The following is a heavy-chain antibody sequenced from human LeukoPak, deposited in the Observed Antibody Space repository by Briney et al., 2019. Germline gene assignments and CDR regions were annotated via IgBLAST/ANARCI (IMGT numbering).Heavy chain of an antibody. Sequence: GGSLRLSCTASGFTFSSYAMHWVRQAPGKGLEWVSVIYSGGSTYYADSVKGRFTISRDNSKNTLYLQMNSLRAEDTAVYYCARGSYCTNGVCYPDYWGQGTLVTVSS. J-gene: IGHJ4*02. CDR2: IYSGGST. CDR3: ARGSYCTNGVCYPDY. V-gene: IGHV3-53*01. CDR1: GFTFSSYA. D-gene: IGHD2-8*01.